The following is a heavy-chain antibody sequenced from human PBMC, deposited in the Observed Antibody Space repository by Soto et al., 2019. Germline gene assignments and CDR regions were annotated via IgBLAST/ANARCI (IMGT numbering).Heavy chain of an antibody. V-gene: IGHV3-30*18. D-gene: IGHD6-19*01. CDR2: ISYDGSNK. CDR3: AKDGGGGSGRYSDY. CDR1: GFTFSSYD. J-gene: IGHJ4*02. Sequence: QVQLVESGGGVVQPGRSLRLSCGASGFTFSSYDMHWVRQAPGKGLEWVAVISYDGSNKYFADSVKGRFAISRDYSKNTLYLQMNSLKTEDTAVYYCAKDGGGGSGRYSDYWGQGTLVTVSS.